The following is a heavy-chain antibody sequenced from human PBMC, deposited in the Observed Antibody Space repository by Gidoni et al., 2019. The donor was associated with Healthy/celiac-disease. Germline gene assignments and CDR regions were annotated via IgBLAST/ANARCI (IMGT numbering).Heavy chain of an antibody. CDR3: AKGVGYSSSWYLDAFDI. D-gene: IGHD6-13*01. V-gene: IGHV3-23*01. CDR2: SSGRGGST. Sequence: EVQPLASGGGLVQLGGSLRLSCAASGFPFGSSAMSWVRQAPGKGLEWGSASSGRGGSTYYADSVKGRFTISRDNAKNTLYLQMNSLRAEDTAVYYCAKGVGYSSSWYLDAFDIWGQGTMVTVSS. J-gene: IGHJ3*02. CDR1: GFPFGSSA.